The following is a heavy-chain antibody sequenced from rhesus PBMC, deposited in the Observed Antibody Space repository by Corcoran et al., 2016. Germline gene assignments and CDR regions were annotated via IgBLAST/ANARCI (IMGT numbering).Heavy chain of an antibody. Sequence: QVQLQESGPGLVKPLETLSLTCAVYGGSISSNTWSWIRQPPGKGLGWFGYIYGSGSSTNYNPSLKSRVTLSVDTSKNQFSLKLSSVTAADTAVYYCARDLRTYGLDSWGQGVVVTVSS. CDR3: ARDLRTYGLDS. D-gene: IGHD4-29*01. CDR2: IYGSGSST. CDR1: GGSISSNT. J-gene: IGHJ6*01. V-gene: IGHV4S11*01.